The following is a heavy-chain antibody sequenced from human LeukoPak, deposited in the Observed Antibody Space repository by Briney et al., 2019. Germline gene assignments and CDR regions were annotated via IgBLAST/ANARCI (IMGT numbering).Heavy chain of an antibody. Sequence: SETLSLTCTVSGASMSTDAYYWNWIRQPAGEGLEWIGRIYSGGSSTYNPSLKSRVTLSVDTSKKQFALSLSSVTAADTAVYYCASAGHCANGVCRNWFGPWGQGILVTVSS. CDR2: IYSGGSS. V-gene: IGHV4-61*02. J-gene: IGHJ5*02. CDR1: GASMSTDAYY. CDR3: ASAGHCANGVCRNWFGP. D-gene: IGHD2-8*01.